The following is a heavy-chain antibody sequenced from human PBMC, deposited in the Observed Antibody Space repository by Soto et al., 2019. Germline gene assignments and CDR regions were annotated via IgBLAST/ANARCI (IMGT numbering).Heavy chain of an antibody. CDR1: GFTFSSYG. CDR2: IWYDGSNK. D-gene: IGHD6-19*01. V-gene: IGHV3-33*01. Sequence: QVQLVESGGGVVQPGRSLRLSCAASGFTFSSYGMHWVRQAPGKGLEWVAVIWYDGSNKYYADSVKGRFTISRDNSKNTLYLQMNSLRAEDTAVYYCATDTLSSGWYYFDYWGQGTLVTVSS. CDR3: ATDTLSSGWYYFDY. J-gene: IGHJ4*02.